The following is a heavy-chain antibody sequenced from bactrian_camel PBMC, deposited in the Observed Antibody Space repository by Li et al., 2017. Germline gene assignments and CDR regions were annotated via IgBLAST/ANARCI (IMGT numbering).Heavy chain of an antibody. CDR1: GYDYPSGS. Sequence: VQLVESGGGSVQVGGSLRLSCVISGYDYPSGSIAWFRQVPGKEREGVGILYYRGGSTYVADAVKDRFTISRDSAKNTVYLQMNNLQPEDTATYYCAEGRGSRGEHCYSLNYWGQGTQVTVS. CDR2: LYYRGGST. D-gene: IGHD6*01. V-gene: IGHV3-3*01. J-gene: IGHJ4*01. CDR3: AEGRGSRGEHCYSLNY.